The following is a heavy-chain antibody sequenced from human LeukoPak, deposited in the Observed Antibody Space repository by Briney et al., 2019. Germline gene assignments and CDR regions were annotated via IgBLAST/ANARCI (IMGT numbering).Heavy chain of an antibody. V-gene: IGHV3-30*02. CDR2: IWYDGSNK. CDR3: AKDFHTAPTPIWFDP. D-gene: IGHD5-18*01. CDR1: GFTFSDYY. Sequence: QAGGSLRLSCAASGFTFSDYYMSWIRQAPGKGLEWVAVIWYDGSNKYYADSVKGRFTISRDNSKNTLYLQMNSLRAEDTAVYYCAKDFHTAPTPIWFDPWGQGTLVTVSS. J-gene: IGHJ5*02.